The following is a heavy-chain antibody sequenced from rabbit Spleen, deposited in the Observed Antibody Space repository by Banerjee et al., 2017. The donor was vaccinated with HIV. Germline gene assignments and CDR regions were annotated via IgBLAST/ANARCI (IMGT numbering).Heavy chain of an antibody. D-gene: IGHD4-1*01. CDR2: IYAANGST. CDR1: GIDFTKYY. CDR3: ARAIVPWLGRTRLDL. V-gene: IGHV1S43*01. J-gene: IGHJ3*01. Sequence: QAQLEETGGGLVPPGGSMTLSCTASGIDFTKYYITWVRQAPGKGLEWIGIIYAANGSTDYASWVKGRRSISSDNAQSTVDLKMTSLTAADTATYFCARAIVPWLGRTRLDLGGPGTLATVS.